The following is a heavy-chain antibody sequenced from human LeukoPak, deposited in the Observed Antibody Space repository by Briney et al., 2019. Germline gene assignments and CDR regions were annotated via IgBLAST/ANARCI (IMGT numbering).Heavy chain of an antibody. Sequence: ASVKVSCKAFGYTFTNYGISWVRQAPGQGLEWMGWISAYNGNTNYAQKLQGRVTMTTDTSTSTAYMELRSLRSDDTAVYYCARGKVSGRHYDSSGYPTPYYYYMDVWGKGTTVTISS. J-gene: IGHJ6*03. V-gene: IGHV1-18*01. CDR1: GYTFTNYG. CDR2: ISAYNGNT. CDR3: ARGKVSGRHYDSSGYPTPYYYYMDV. D-gene: IGHD3-22*01.